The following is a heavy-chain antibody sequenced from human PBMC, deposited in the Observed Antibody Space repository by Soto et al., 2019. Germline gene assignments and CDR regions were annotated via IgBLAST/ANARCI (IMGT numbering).Heavy chain of an antibody. D-gene: IGHD6-19*01. CDR3: ARHAAAHGGWYEGYFQH. J-gene: IGHJ1*01. CDR1: GGSISSSSYY. Sequence: SETLSLTCTVSGGSISSSSYYWGWIRQPPGKGLEWIGSIYYSGSTDYNPSLKSRVTISVDTSKNQFSLKLSSVTAADTAVYYCARHAAAHGGWYEGYFQHWGQGTLVTVS. CDR2: IYYSGST. V-gene: IGHV4-39*01.